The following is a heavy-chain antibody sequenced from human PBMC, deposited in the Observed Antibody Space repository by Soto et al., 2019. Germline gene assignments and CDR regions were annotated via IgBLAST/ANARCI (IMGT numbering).Heavy chain of an antibody. Sequence: GALVKVSCEASGYTFTSYYMHWVRQAPGQGLEWMGIINPSGGSTSYAQKFQGRVTMTRDTSTSTVYMELSSLRSEDTAVYYCARVAEAARDFDYWGQGTLVTVSS. V-gene: IGHV1-46*01. D-gene: IGHD6-6*01. J-gene: IGHJ4*02. CDR1: GYTFTSYY. CDR2: INPSGGST. CDR3: ARVAEAARDFDY.